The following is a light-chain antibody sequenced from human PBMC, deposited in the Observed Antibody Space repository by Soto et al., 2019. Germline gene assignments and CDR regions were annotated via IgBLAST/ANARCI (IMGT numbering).Light chain of an antibody. CDR3: QQYNKWPPIT. V-gene: IGKV3-15*01. CDR1: QNIHTN. CDR2: GAS. J-gene: IGKJ5*01. Sequence: EIVMTQSPATLSVSPGERATFSCSAGQNIHTNLAWYQQNPGQAPRLLFYGASTGATGLPARFSGSGSGTEFTLTISSLQSEDFAVYYCQQYNKWPPITFGQGTRLEIK.